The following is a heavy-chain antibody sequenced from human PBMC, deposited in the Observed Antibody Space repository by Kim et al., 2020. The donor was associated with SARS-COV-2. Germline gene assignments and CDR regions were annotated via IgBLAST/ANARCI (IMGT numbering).Heavy chain of an antibody. J-gene: IGHJ3*02. V-gene: IGHV3-30*02. CDR3: AKGGCGGDCYDAFDI. Sequence: DSVKGRFTISRDNSKNTLYLQMNSLRAEDTAVYYCAKGGCGGDCYDAFDIWGQGTMVTVSS. D-gene: IGHD2-21*02.